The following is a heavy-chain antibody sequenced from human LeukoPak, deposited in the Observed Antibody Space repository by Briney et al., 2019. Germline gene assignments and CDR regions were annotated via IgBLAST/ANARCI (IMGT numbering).Heavy chain of an antibody. D-gene: IGHD5-24*01. V-gene: IGHV3-30*02. Sequence: GGSLRLSCAASRFSFSDYGMHWVRQAPGKGLDWVAFIRSDGSNKYYSDSVKGRFTISRDNSKNTLYLQMNSLRAEDTAVYYCAKDCRDGYNYVDYWGQGTLVTVSS. CDR1: RFSFSDYG. J-gene: IGHJ4*02. CDR3: AKDCRDGYNYVDY. CDR2: IRSDGSNK.